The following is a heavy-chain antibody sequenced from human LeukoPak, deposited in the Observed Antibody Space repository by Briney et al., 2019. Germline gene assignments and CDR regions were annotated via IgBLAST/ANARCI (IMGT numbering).Heavy chain of an antibody. V-gene: IGHV1-18*01. CDR2: ISAYNGNT. CDR1: GYTFTSYG. Sequence: ASVKVSCKGSGYTFTSYGISWVRQAPGQGREGMGWISAYNGNTNYAQKLQGRVTMTTDTSTSTAYVELRSLRSDDTAVYYCARDHSGWYYFDYWGQGTLVTVSS. CDR3: ARDHSGWYYFDY. J-gene: IGHJ4*02. D-gene: IGHD6-19*01.